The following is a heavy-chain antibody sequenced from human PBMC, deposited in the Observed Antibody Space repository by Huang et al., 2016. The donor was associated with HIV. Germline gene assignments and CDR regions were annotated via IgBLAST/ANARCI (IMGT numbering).Heavy chain of an antibody. CDR3: AREVMISFGGPFDP. Sequence: QVQLQQWGAGLLKPSETLSLTCAVYGGSFSGYYWNWIRQSPGKGLEWIGQINHSGSTNYNPSFEGRVTISVDTSKNQFSLKSTSLTAADTAVYYCAREVMISFGGPFDPWGHGNLVTISS. CDR2: INHSGST. D-gene: IGHD3-16*01. J-gene: IGHJ5*02. V-gene: IGHV4-34*01. CDR1: GGSFSGYY.